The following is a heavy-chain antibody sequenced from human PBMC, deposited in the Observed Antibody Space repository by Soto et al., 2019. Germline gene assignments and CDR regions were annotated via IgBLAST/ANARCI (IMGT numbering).Heavy chain of an antibody. CDR2: ISSSGGST. V-gene: IGHV3-23*01. CDR3: AKAQGGSYFDY. J-gene: IGHJ4*02. CDR1: GFTFNSNA. D-gene: IGHD2-15*01. Sequence: PGGSLRLSCAASGFTFNSNAMSWVRQAPGKGLEWVSGISSSGGSTYYADSVKGRFTISRDNSKNMLYLQMNNLRAEDTAVYYCAKAQGGSYFDYWGQGTLVTVSS.